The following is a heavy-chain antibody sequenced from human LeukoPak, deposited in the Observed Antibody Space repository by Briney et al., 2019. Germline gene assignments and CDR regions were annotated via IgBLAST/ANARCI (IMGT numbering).Heavy chain of an antibody. CDR2: INHSGST. V-gene: IGHV4-34*01. Sequence: PSETLSLTCAVYGGSFSGYYWSWIRQPPGKGLEWIGDINHSGSTNYNPSLKSRVTISVDTSKNQFSLKLSSVTAADTAVYYCARGTPRYSSRGIDYWGQGTLVTVSS. CDR3: ARGTPRYSSRGIDY. D-gene: IGHD6-13*01. J-gene: IGHJ4*02. CDR1: GGSFSGYY.